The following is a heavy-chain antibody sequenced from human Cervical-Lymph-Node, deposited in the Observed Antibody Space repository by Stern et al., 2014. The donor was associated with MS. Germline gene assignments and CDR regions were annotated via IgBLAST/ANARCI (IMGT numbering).Heavy chain of an antibody. J-gene: IGHJ5*02. CDR3: THKGCTADCFNWFDP. Sequence: QITLKESGPTLVKPTQTLTLTCTFSGFSLTTSGVGVGWVRQSPGKALELLALIYWDDDKRYSPSLKNRLTSTKDISTNQGVLTLTNMAPVDTATYYCTHKGCTADCFNWFDPWGQGILVTVSS. CDR1: GFSLTTSGVG. V-gene: IGHV2-5*02. CDR2: IYWDDDK. D-gene: IGHD2-21*02.